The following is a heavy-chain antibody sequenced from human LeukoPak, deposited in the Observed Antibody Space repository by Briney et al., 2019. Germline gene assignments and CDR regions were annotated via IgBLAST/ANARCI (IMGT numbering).Heavy chain of an antibody. Sequence: ASVKDSCKASGYTFTSSGISWVRQAPGQGLEWMGWITAYNGNTNYAQKLQGRVTMTTDTSTSTAYVELRSLRSDDTAVYYCVYCGRWASGSYQLGTWGQGTLVTVSS. CDR2: ITAYNGNT. CDR3: VYCGRWASGSYQLGT. V-gene: IGHV1-18*01. J-gene: IGHJ5*02. D-gene: IGHD1-26*01. CDR1: GYTFTSSG.